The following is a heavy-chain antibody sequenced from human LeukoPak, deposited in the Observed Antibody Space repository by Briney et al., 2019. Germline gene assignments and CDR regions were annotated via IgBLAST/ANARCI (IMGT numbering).Heavy chain of an antibody. CDR2: INHSGST. CDR1: GGSFSGYY. D-gene: IGHD3-22*01. J-gene: IGHJ4*02. V-gene: IGHV4-34*01. Sequence: SETLSLTCAVYGGSFSGYYWSWIRQPPGKGLEWIGEINHSGSTNYNPSLKSRVTISVDTSKNQFSLNLSSVTAADTAVYYCARGPRVVVPKGGNFDYWGQGTLVTVSS. CDR3: ARGPRVVVPKGGNFDY.